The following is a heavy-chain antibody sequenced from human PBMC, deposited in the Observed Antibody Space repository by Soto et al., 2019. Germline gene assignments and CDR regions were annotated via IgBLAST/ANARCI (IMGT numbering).Heavy chain of an antibody. J-gene: IGHJ4*02. V-gene: IGHV4-4*07. CDR1: GVSVRSYT. D-gene: IGHD1-1*01. CDR3: ARDGMTTGDT. Sequence: SETLSLTCIVSGVSVRSYTWSWVRQPANRGLEWIGRVFSSVSATYNPSLKSRVSISMDTPENRISLKLDSVTAADAGVYFCARDGMTTGDTWGPGTLVTVSS. CDR2: VFSSVSA.